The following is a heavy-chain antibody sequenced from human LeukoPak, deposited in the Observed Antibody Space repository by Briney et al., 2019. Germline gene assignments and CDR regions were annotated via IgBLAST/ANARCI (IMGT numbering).Heavy chain of an antibody. CDR3: AKNRTGYFDY. V-gene: IGHV3-30*18. J-gene: IGHJ4*01. CDR2: ISYDGGNK. D-gene: IGHD1-14*01. CDR1: GFTFSSYG. Sequence: PGGSLRLSCAASGFTFSSYGMHWVRQAPGKGLEWVAVISYDGGNKYYADSVKGRFTISRDNSKNTLYLQMNSLRAEDTAVYYCAKNRTGYFDYWGHGTLVTVSS.